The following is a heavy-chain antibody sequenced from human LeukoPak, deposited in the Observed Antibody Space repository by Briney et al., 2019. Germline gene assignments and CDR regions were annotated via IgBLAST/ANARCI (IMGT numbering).Heavy chain of an antibody. CDR2: ISGSGGST. Sequence: GGTLRLSCAASGFTVITNDMTWVRLAPGQGLVWVSAISGSGGSTYYADSVKGRFTISRDNSKNTLYLQMNSLRAEDTAVYYCAKGGQWLRFFDYWGQGTLVTVSS. CDR3: AKGGQWLRFFDY. V-gene: IGHV3-23*01. D-gene: IGHD5-12*01. CDR1: GFTVITND. J-gene: IGHJ4*02.